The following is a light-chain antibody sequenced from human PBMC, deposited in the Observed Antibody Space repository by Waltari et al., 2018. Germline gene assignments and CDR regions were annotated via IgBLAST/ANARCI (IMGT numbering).Light chain of an antibody. J-gene: IGLJ2*01. CDR3: SAYTSRGTLK. V-gene: IGLV2-14*03. Sequence: QSALTQPASVSGSPGQSITISCTGTSDDIGAYSYFTWYHQRPGKVPKLIIYDLNERPSGVSNRFSGSKSGSTASLTVSGLQAEDEGLFYCSAYTSRGTLKFGGGTRVTVL. CDR2: DLN. CDR1: SDDIGAYSY.